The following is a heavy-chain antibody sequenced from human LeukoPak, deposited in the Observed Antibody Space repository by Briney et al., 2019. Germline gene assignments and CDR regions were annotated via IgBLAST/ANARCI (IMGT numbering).Heavy chain of an antibody. CDR1: GGTFSSYA. D-gene: IGHD2-21*01. CDR2: IIPIFGTA. Sequence: ASVKVSCKASGGTFSSYAISWVRQAPGQGLEWMGGIIPIFGTANYAQKFQGRVTITADESTSTAYMELSSLRSEDTAVYYCASRDSTRAYYYGMDVWGQGTTVTVSS. CDR3: ASRDSTRAYYYGMDV. J-gene: IGHJ6*02. V-gene: IGHV1-69*13.